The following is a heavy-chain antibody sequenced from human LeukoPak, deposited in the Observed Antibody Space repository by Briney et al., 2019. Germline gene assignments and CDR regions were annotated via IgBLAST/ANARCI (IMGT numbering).Heavy chain of an antibody. D-gene: IGHD6-13*01. Sequence: SQTLSLTFAISGDSVSITSAAWNWIRQSPSRGLEWLGRTYYRSKWYDDYAVSVKSRININPDTSKNQFSLQLHSVTPEDTAVYYCAREWEAAAGTFSVSFDYWGQGTLVTVSS. J-gene: IGHJ4*02. CDR1: GDSVSITSAA. CDR3: AREWEAAAGTFSVSFDY. CDR2: TYYRSKWYD. V-gene: IGHV6-1*01.